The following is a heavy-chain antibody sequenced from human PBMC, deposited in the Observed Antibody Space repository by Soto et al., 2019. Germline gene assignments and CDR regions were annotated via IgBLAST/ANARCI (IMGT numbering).Heavy chain of an antibody. D-gene: IGHD3-22*01. Sequence: SETLSLTCTVSGGSISSGDYYWSWIRQPPGKGLEWIGYIYYSGSTYYNPSLKSGVTISVDTSKNQFSLKLSYVTAADSAVYYCARANYDSSGSNWFDPWGQGTLVTVSS. CDR1: GGSISSGDYY. CDR2: IYYSGST. CDR3: ARANYDSSGSNWFDP. V-gene: IGHV4-30-4*01. J-gene: IGHJ5*02.